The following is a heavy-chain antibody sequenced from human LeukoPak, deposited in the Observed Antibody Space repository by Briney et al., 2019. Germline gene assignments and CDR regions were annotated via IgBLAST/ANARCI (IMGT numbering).Heavy chain of an antibody. Sequence: GGSLRLSCAASGFTFSNAWMSWVRQAPGKGLEWVGRIKSETDGGTTDYAAPVKGRFTISRDDSKNTLYLQMNSLKTEDTAVYYCTTATGDSYYYYYYGMDVWGQGTTVTVSS. V-gene: IGHV3-15*01. CDR2: IKSETDGGTT. CDR3: TTATGDSYYYYYYGMDV. CDR1: GFTFSNAW. D-gene: IGHD2-21*01. J-gene: IGHJ6*02.